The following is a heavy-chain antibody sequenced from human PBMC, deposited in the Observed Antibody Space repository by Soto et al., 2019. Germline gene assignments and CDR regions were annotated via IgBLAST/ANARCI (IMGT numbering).Heavy chain of an antibody. CDR3: AHSRCGGDCLQSRSCHYYDGMDV. CDR1: GFSLSTSGVG. V-gene: IGHV2-5*02. CDR2: IYWDDDK. J-gene: IGHJ6*02. Sequence: QITLKESGPTLVRPTQTLTLTCTFSGFSLSTSGVGVGWIRQPPGKALEWLALIYWDDDKRYSPSLKSRLTVTKDTPNNQXXLXMXXIDPVDTATYYCAHSRCGGDCLQSRSCHYYDGMDVWGQGTTVTVYS. D-gene: IGHD2-21*02.